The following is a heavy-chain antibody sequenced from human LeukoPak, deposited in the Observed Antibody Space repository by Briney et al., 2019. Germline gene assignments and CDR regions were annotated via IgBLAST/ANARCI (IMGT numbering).Heavy chain of an antibody. D-gene: IGHD3-10*01. CDR3: AKDRYYGSGSYSLRLYFDY. V-gene: IGHV3-23*01. CDR2: ISGSGGST. Sequence: GGSLRLSCAASGFTFSSYAMSWVRQAPGKGLEWVSAISGSGGSTYYADSVKGRFTISRDNSKNTLYLQMNSLRVEDTAVYYCAKDRYYGSGSYSLRLYFDYWGQGTLVTVSS. CDR1: GFTFSSYA. J-gene: IGHJ4*02.